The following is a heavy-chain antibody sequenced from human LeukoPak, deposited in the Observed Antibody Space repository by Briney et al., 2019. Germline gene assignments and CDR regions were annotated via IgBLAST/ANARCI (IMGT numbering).Heavy chain of an antibody. CDR2: LISDGSSA. J-gene: IGHJ6*02. Sequence: GGSLRLSCAASGFTFSSYWMHWVRQAPGKGLVWVSRLISDGSSASYADSVKGRFTISRDNTKNILYLQMNSLRAEDTAVYYCVRDSRYCPDVWGQGTTVTVSS. CDR3: VRDSRYCPDV. V-gene: IGHV3-74*01. CDR1: GFTFSSYW. D-gene: IGHD2-8*02.